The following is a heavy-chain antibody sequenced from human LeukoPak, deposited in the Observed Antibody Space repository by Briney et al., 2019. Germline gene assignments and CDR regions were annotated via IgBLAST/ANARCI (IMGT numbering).Heavy chain of an antibody. D-gene: IGHD6-6*01. J-gene: IGHJ5*02. Sequence: GGSLRLSCAASGFTFSSYAMHWVRQAPGKGLEWVAVISYDGSNKYYADSVKGRFTISRDNSKNTLYLQMNSLRAEDTAVYYCARDSSSGANWFDPWGQGTLVTVSS. CDR2: ISYDGSNK. CDR1: GFTFSSYA. V-gene: IGHV3-30-3*01. CDR3: ARDSSSGANWFDP.